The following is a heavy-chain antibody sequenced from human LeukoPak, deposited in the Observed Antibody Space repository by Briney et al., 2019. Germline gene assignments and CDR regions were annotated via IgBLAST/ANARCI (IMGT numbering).Heavy chain of an antibody. CDR3: ARDSDFWSWAYYYGMDV. J-gene: IGHJ6*02. CDR2: ISAYNGNT. CDR1: GYTFTSYG. Sequence: ASVKVSCKASGYTFTSYGISWVRQAPGQGLEWMGWISAYNGNTNYAQKLQGRVTMTTDTSTSTAYMELRSLRSDDTAVYYCARDSDFWSWAYYYGMDVWGQGTTVTVSS. D-gene: IGHD3-3*01. V-gene: IGHV1-18*01.